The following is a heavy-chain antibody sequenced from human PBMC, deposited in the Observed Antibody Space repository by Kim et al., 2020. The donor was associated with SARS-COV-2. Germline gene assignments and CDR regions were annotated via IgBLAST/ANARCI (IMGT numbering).Heavy chain of an antibody. Sequence: SETLSLTCTVSGGSISSSSYYWGWIRQPPGKGLEWIGIIYYSGSTYYNPSLKSRVTISVDTSKNQFSLKLSSVTAADTAVYYCARHPRGGDSTMKPWGQGTLVTVSS. V-gene: IGHV4-39*01. CDR1: GGSISSSSYY. J-gene: IGHJ5*02. D-gene: IGHD6-13*01. CDR2: IYYSGST. CDR3: ARHPRGGDSTMKP.